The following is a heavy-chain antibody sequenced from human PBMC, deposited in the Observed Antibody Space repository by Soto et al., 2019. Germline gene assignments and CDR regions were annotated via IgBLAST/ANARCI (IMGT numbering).Heavy chain of an antibody. CDR2: INHSGST. J-gene: IGHJ6*03. D-gene: IGHD4-17*01. CDR3: ARVDYGDYYYYYMDV. Sequence: SETLSLTCAVYGGSFSGYYWSWIRQPPGKGLEWIGEINHSGSTNYNPSLKSRVTISVDTSKNQFSLKLSSVTAADTAVYYCARVDYGDYYYYYMDVWGKGTTVTAP. V-gene: IGHV4-34*01. CDR1: GGSFSGYY.